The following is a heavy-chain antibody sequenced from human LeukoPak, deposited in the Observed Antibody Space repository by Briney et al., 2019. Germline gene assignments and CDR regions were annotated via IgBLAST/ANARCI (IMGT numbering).Heavy chain of an antibody. V-gene: IGHV3-21*01. Sequence: GGSLRLSCAASGFTFSSYSMNWVRQAPGKGLEWVSSISSSSSYIYYADSVQGRFTISRDNAKNSLHLQMNSLRAEDTAVYYCARAYMTTAAFDYWGQGTLVTVSS. J-gene: IGHJ4*02. CDR2: ISSSSSYI. CDR1: GFTFSSYS. D-gene: IGHD4-17*01. CDR3: ARAYMTTAAFDY.